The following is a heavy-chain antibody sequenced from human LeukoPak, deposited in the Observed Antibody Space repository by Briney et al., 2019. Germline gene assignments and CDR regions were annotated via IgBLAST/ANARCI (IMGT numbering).Heavy chain of an antibody. V-gene: IGHV3-11*06. J-gene: IGHJ4*02. CDR2: ISSGSTYT. CDR1: GFVFIDYY. Sequence: GGSLRLSCAASGFVFIDYYMTWIRQAPGKGLEWVSYISSGSTYTNYGDAVKGRFIISRDNAKNSLYLQMNSLRAEDTAVYYCARVSSRSTNYFDSWGQGTLVTVSS. CDR3: ARVSSRSTNYFDS. D-gene: IGHD2-2*01.